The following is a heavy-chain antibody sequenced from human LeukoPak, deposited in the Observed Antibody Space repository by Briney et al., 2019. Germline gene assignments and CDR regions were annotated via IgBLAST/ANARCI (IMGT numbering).Heavy chain of an antibody. CDR3: ARGGHIRYFDWYQLTYYYYYMDV. J-gene: IGHJ6*03. Sequence: ASVKVSCKASGYTFTGYYMHWVRQAPGQGLEWMGWINPNSGGTNYAQKFQGRVTVTRDTSISTAYMELSRLRSDDTAVYYCARGGHIRYFDWYQLTYYYYYMDVWGKGTTVTVSS. V-gene: IGHV1-2*02. D-gene: IGHD3-9*01. CDR2: INPNSGGT. CDR1: GYTFTGYY.